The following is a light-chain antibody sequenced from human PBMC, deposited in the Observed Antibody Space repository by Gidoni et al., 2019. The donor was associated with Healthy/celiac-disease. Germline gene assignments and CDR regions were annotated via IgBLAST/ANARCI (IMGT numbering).Light chain of an antibody. Sequence: DIVMTQSPDSLAVSLGERATINCKASQSVLYSSNNKNYLAWYQQKPGQSPKLLIYWASTRESGVPDRFRGSGSGTDFTLTISSLQAEDVAVYYCQQYYSTPPTFGQGTKLEIK. CDR1: QSVLYSSNNKNY. CDR2: WAS. CDR3: QQYYSTPPT. V-gene: IGKV4-1*01. J-gene: IGKJ2*01.